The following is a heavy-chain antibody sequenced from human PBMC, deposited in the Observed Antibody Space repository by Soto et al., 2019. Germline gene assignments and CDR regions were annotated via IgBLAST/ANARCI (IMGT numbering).Heavy chain of an antibody. V-gene: IGHV4-59*08. J-gene: IGHJ6*02. D-gene: IGHD7-27*01. CDR2: IYYRGNT. CDR3: ARHSKKTGDFDYYYGMDV. Sequence: PSETLSLTCSVFGGSMSPYYWSWIRQSPGKGLEWIDNIYYRGNTNYNPSLESRVTISIDTSKNQFSLKLNSLTAADTAVYYCARHSKKTGDFDYYYGMDVWGQGTTVTVSS. CDR1: GGSMSPYY.